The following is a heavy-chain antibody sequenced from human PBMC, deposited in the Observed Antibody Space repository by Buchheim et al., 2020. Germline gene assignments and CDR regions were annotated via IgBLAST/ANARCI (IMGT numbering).Heavy chain of an antibody. CDR2: INPSGGST. J-gene: IGHJ4*02. V-gene: IGHV1-46*03. CDR3: ARERIGYCSSTSCYPIDY. Sequence: QVQLVQSGAEVKKPGASVKVSCKASGYTFTSYYMHWVRQAPGQGLEWMGIINPSGGSTSYAQKFKGRVTMTRDTSTSKVYMELSSLRSEDTAVYYCARERIGYCSSTSCYPIDYWGQGTL. CDR1: GYTFTSYY. D-gene: IGHD2-2*01.